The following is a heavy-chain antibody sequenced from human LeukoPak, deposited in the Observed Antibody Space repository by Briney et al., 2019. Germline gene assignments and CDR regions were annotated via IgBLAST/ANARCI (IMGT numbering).Heavy chain of an antibody. CDR2: INHSGST. V-gene: IGHV4-34*01. CDR3: AEEDTAMAYNWFDP. D-gene: IGHD5-18*01. J-gene: IGHJ5*02. CDR1: GGSFSGYY. Sequence: PSETLSLTCAVYGGSFSGYYWSWIRQPPGKGLEWIGEINHSGSTNYNPSLKSRVTISVDTSKNQFSLKLSSVTAADTAVYYLAEEDTAMAYNWFDPWGQGTLVTVSS.